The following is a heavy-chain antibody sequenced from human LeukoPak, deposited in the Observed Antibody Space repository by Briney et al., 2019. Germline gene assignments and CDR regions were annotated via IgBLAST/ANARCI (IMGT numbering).Heavy chain of an antibody. V-gene: IGHV3-74*01. J-gene: IGHJ4*02. CDR1: GFTFSSYW. D-gene: IGHD3-3*01. CDR2: INSDGSST. Sequence: PGGSLRLSCAASGFTFSSYWMHWVRQAPGKGLVWVSRINSDGSSTSYADSVKGRFTISRDNAKNTLYLQMNSLRAEDTAVYYCARTWDGSSYYSVWGQGTLVTVSS. CDR3: ARTWDGSSYYSV.